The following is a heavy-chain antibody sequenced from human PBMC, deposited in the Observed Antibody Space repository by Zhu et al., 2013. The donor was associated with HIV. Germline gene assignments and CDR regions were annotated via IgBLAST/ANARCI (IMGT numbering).Heavy chain of an antibody. CDR1: GGTFSSYA. CDR2: IIPIFGTA. Sequence: QVQLVQSGAEVKKPGSSVKVSCKASGGTFSSYAISWVRQAPGQGLEWMGGIIPIFGTANYAQKFQGRVTITADESTSTAYMELSSLRSEDTAVYYCAGPSRPYYDILTGYQRIYYYYYGMDVWGQGTTVTVSS. V-gene: IGHV1-69*01. J-gene: IGHJ6*02. D-gene: IGHD3-9*01. CDR3: AGPSRPYYDILTGYQRIYYYYYGMDV.